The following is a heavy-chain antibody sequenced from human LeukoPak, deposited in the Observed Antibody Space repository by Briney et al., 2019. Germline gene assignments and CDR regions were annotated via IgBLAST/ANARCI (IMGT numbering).Heavy chain of an antibody. V-gene: IGHV3-7*01. J-gene: IGHJ4*02. CDR2: IKYDGSEK. CDR1: GFTFSSYA. CDR3: ASGFLDDFWSGHF. D-gene: IGHD3-3*01. Sequence: GGSLRLSCAASGFTFSSYAMSWVRQAPGKGPEWVANIKYDGSEKYYVDSVKGRFTISRDNAKNSLYLQMNSLRAEDTAVYYCASGFLDDFWSGHFWGQGTLVTVSS.